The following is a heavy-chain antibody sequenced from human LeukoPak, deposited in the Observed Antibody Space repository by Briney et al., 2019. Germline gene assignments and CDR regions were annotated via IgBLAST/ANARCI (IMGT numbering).Heavy chain of an antibody. Sequence: GGSLRLSCAASGFTFSSYAMHWVRQAPGKGLEWVAVISYDGSNKYYADSVKGRFTISRDNSKNTLYLQMNSLRAEDTAVYYCARDSVAYDFWSGYPRRVNWFDPWGQGTLVTVSS. J-gene: IGHJ5*02. CDR1: GFTFSSYA. V-gene: IGHV3-30-3*01. D-gene: IGHD3-3*01. CDR2: ISYDGSNK. CDR3: ARDSVAYDFWSGYPRRVNWFDP.